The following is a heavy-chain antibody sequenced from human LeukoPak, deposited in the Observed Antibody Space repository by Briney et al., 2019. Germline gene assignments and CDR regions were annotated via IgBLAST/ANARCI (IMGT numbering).Heavy chain of an antibody. CDR1: GFTFDDYG. D-gene: IGHD3-22*01. CDR2: INWNGGST. Sequence: PGGSLRLSCAASGFTFDDYGMSWVRQAPGKGLEWVSGINWNGGSTGYADSVKGRFTISRDNAKNSLYLQMNSLRAEDTALYYCARLPDYYDSSGYYQGSKYFQHWGQGTLVTVSS. J-gene: IGHJ1*01. CDR3: ARLPDYYDSSGYYQGSKYFQH. V-gene: IGHV3-20*04.